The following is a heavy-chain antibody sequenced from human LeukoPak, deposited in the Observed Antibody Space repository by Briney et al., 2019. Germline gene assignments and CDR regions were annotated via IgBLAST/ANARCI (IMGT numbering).Heavy chain of an antibody. V-gene: IGHV3-21*01. J-gene: IGHJ4*02. D-gene: IGHD3-9*01. CDR1: GFTFSSYS. CDR2: ISSSSSYI. CDR3: ARDSTRKIRYFDWLLSSYFDY. Sequence: GGSLRLSCAASGFTFSSYSMNWVRQAPGKGLEWVSSISSSSSYIYYADSVKGRFTISRDNAKNSLYLQMNSLRAEDTAVYYCARDSTRKIRYFDWLLSSYFDYWGQGTLVTVSS.